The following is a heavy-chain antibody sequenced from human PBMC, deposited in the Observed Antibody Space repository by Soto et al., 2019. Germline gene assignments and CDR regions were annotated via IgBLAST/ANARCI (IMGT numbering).Heavy chain of an antibody. Sequence: PGGSLRLSCASSGFTFSSYSMNWVRQAPGKGLEWVSSISSSSSYIYYADSVKGRFTISRDNAKNSLYLQMNSLRAEDTAVYYCARDNGDHIWSYYYYGMDVWGQGTTVTVSS. CDR1: GFTFSSYS. CDR3: ARDNGDHIWSYYYYGMDV. CDR2: ISSSSSYI. D-gene: IGHD4-17*01. V-gene: IGHV3-21*01. J-gene: IGHJ6*02.